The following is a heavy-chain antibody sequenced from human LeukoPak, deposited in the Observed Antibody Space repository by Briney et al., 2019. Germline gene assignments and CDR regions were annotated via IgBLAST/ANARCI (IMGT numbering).Heavy chain of an antibody. CDR3: ARGGSGSYYQPNTYYFDY. V-gene: IGHV4-59*08. Sequence: SETLSLTCTVSGGSISSYYWSWIRQPPGKGLEWIGYIYYSGSTYYNPSLKSRVTISVDTSKNQFSLKLSSVTAADTAVYYCARGGSGSYYQPNTYYFDYWGQGTLVTVSS. D-gene: IGHD3-10*01. CDR1: GGSISSYY. CDR2: IYYSGST. J-gene: IGHJ4*02.